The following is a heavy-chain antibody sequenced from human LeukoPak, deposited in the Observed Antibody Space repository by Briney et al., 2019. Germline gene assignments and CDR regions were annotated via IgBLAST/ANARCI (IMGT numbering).Heavy chain of an antibody. J-gene: IGHJ4*02. CDR2: ISSSSSYI. D-gene: IGHD6-13*01. CDR1: GFTFSSYS. Sequence: PGGSLRLSCAASGFTFSSYSMKCVRQAPGKGMEWGSSISSSSSYIYSADSVKGRFTISRDNAKNSLYLQMNSLRAEDTAVYYCASGSSSWYRPFDYWGQGTLVTVSS. CDR3: ASGSSSWYRPFDY. V-gene: IGHV3-21*01.